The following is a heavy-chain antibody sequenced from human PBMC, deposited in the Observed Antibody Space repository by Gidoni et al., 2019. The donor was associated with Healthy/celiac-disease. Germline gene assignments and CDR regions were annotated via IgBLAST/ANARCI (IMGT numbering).Heavy chain of an antibody. V-gene: IGHV3-9*01. J-gene: IGHJ6*02. CDR3: AKGVITGKYYYYGMDV. Sequence: EVQLVESGGGLVQPGRSLRLSCAASGFTFDDYAMHWVRQAPGKGLEWVSGISWNSGSIGYADSVMGRFTISRDNAKNSLYLQMNSLRAEDTALYYCAKGVITGKYYYYGMDVWGQGTTVTVSS. CDR2: ISWNSGSI. D-gene: IGHD1-20*01. CDR1: GFTFDDYA.